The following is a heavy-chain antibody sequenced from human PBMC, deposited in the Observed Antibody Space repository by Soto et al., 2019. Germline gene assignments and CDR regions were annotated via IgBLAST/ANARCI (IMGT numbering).Heavy chain of an antibody. D-gene: IGHD3-3*01. CDR1: GFTFSDYY. CDR3: ARDYDFWSGYAFDI. Sequence: PGGSLGLSCAASGFTFSDYYMRWIRQAPGKGLEWISYISSSGTTIYYADSVKGRFIVSRDNAKSSLYLQMNSLRAEDTAVYYCARDYDFWSGYAFDIWGQGTMVTVSS. V-gene: IGHV3-11*01. CDR2: ISSSGTTI. J-gene: IGHJ3*02.